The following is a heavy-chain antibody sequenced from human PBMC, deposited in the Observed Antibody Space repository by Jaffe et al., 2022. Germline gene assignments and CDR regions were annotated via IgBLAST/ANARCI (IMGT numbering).Heavy chain of an antibody. J-gene: IGHJ6*03. CDR2: IQYDGSNK. V-gene: IGHV3-30*02. D-gene: IGHD6-19*01. CDR3: AKDKDGIAVAVPYYYYMAV. CDR1: GFTFSGYG. Sequence: QVQLVESGGGVVQPGGSLRLSCAASGFTFSGYGIHWVRQAPGKGLEWVAFIQYDGSNKYYADSVKGRFTISRDNSKNTLYLQMNSLRPEDTAVYYCAKDKDGIAVAVPYYYYMAVWGKGTTVTVSS.